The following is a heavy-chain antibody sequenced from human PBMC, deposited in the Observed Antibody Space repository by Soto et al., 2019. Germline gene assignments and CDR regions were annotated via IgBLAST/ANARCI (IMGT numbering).Heavy chain of an antibody. CDR2: INPSGGST. CDR1: GYTFTSYY. D-gene: IGHD3-10*01. J-gene: IGHJ4*02. V-gene: IGHV1-46*01. CDR3: ARDLSAHYYGSGSYLYY. Sequence: QVQLVQSGAEVKKPGASVKVSCKASGYTFTSYYMHWVRQAPGQGLEWMGIINPSGGSTSYAQKCQGRVTMTRDTSTSTVYMELSSLRSEDTAVYYCARDLSAHYYGSGSYLYYWGQGTLVTVSS.